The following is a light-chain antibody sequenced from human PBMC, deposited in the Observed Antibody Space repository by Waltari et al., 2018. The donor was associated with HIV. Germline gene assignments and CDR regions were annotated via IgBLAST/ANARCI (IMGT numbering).Light chain of an antibody. CDR3: CSHAGSSTLV. Sequence: QSALTQPASVSGSPGQSITISCTGTSSNIGTYNLVSWPQQHPGKAPKTLIYAVRQRPSGVSNRFSGPESGNTASLPISGLQADDEAEYYCCSHAGSSTLVFGGGTKVTVL. J-gene: IGLJ3*02. CDR2: AVR. CDR1: SSNIGTYNL. V-gene: IGLV2-23*02.